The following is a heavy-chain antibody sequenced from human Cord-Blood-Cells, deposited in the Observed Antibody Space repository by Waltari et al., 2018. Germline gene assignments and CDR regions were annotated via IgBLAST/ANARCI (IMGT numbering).Heavy chain of an antibody. D-gene: IGHD4-17*01. Sequence: VQLVESGGGLVKPGGSLRLSCAASGFTFSNAWMSWVRQAPGKGLEWVGRIKSKTDGGTTDYAAPVKGRFTISRDDSKNTLYLQMKSLKTEDTAVYYCTTDGSYGDYYFDYWGQGTLVTVSS. CDR2: IKSKTDGGTT. CDR1: GFTFSNAW. V-gene: IGHV3-15*01. CDR3: TTDGSYGDYYFDY. J-gene: IGHJ4*02.